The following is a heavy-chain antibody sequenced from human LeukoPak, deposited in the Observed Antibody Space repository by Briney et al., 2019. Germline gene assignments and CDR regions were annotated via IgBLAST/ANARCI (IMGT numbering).Heavy chain of an antibody. Sequence: ASVKVSCKASGYTFTSYGISWVRQAPGQGLEWMGWISAYNGNTNYAQKLQGRVTMTTDTSTSTAYMELSRLRSDDTAVYYCARRPGGITMVRGVIYYYYYMDVWGKGTTVTVSS. J-gene: IGHJ6*03. D-gene: IGHD3-10*01. CDR1: GYTFTSYG. V-gene: IGHV1-18*01. CDR2: ISAYNGNT. CDR3: ARRPGGITMVRGVIYYYYYMDV.